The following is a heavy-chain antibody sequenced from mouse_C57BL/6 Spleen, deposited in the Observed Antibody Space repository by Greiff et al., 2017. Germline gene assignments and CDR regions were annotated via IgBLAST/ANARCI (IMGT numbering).Heavy chain of an antibody. V-gene: IGHV1-69*01. CDR2: IDPSDSYT. D-gene: IGHD1-1*01. CDR3: ARCPYYYCSSYWYFDV. CDR1: GYTFTSYW. Sequence: QVQLQQPGAELVMPGASVKLSCKASGYTFTSYWMHWVKQRPGQGLEWIGEIDPSDSYTNYNQKLKGKSTLTVDKSASTPYMQLSSLTSEDSAVYYCARCPYYYCSSYWYFDVWGTGTTVTVSS. J-gene: IGHJ1*03.